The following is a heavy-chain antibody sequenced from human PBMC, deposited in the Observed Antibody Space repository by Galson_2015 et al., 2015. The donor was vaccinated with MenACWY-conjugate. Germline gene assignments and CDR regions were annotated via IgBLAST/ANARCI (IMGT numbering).Heavy chain of an antibody. CDR2: MCGDGASA. J-gene: IGHJ4*02. Sequence: SAKVSCKASGYVFTSYPIHWVRQAPGHGLEWMGVMCGDGASATHAQKFQGRVTVRRETSTNTVYVEVSSLTSEDTAMYYCAREEPRKCSFDYWGQGTPVTVSS. CDR3: AREEPRKCSFDY. V-gene: IGHV1-46*01. D-gene: IGHD1-26*01. CDR1: GYVFTSYP.